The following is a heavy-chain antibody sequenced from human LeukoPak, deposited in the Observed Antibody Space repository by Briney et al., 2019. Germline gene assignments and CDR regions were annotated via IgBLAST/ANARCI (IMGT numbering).Heavy chain of an antibody. CDR2: IYHSGST. D-gene: IGHD3-22*01. J-gene: IGHJ5*02. CDR1: GYSISSGYY. Sequence: PSETLSLTCTVSGYSISSGYYWGWIRQPPGKGLEWIGSIYHSGSTYYNPSLKSRVTISVDTSKNQFSLKLSSVTAADTAVYYCARDQYDSSGYYHQRHVAPWGQGTLVTVSS. V-gene: IGHV4-38-2*02. CDR3: ARDQYDSSGYYHQRHVAP.